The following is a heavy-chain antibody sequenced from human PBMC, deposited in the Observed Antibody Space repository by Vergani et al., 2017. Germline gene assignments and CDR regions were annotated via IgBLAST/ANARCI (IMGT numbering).Heavy chain of an antibody. CDR3: ARDTQMGQYCSGGSCYARSWFDP. V-gene: IGHV4-31*03. CDR1: GGSISSGGYY. J-gene: IGHJ5*02. CDR2: IYYSGST. D-gene: IGHD2-15*01. Sequence: QVQLQESGPGLVKPSQTLSLTCTVSGGSISSGGYYWSWIRQHPGKGLEWIGYIYYSGSTYYNPSLKSRVTISVDTSKNQFSLKLSSVTAADTAVYYCARDTQMGQYCSGGSCYARSWFDPWGQGTLVTVSS.